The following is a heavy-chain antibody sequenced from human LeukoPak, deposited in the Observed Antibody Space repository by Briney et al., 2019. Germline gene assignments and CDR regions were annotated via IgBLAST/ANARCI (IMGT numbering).Heavy chain of an antibody. J-gene: IGHJ4*02. CDR3: ARGGYSYEY. V-gene: IGHV4-34*01. Sequence: SETLSLTCAVYGGSFSGYYWSWIRQPPGEGLEWIGEINHSGSTNYNPSLKSRVTISVDTSKNQFSLKLSSVTAADTAVYYCARGGYSYEYWGQGTLVTVSS. CDR2: INHSGST. CDR1: GGSFSGYY. D-gene: IGHD5-18*01.